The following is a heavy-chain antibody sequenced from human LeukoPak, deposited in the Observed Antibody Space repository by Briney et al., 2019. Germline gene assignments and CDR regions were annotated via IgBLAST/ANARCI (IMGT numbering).Heavy chain of an antibody. J-gene: IGHJ4*02. CDR1: GGSITSGTSY. Sequence: SETLSLTCTVSGGSITSGTSYWSWIRQPGGKGPEWIGRIYHSGSANYNPSLKSRVTISVDTSKNQFSLKLSSVTAADTAVYYCARHDRDSSSTLDYWGQGTLVTVSS. D-gene: IGHD2-2*01. CDR2: IYHSGSA. V-gene: IGHV4-61*02. CDR3: ARHDRDSSSTLDY.